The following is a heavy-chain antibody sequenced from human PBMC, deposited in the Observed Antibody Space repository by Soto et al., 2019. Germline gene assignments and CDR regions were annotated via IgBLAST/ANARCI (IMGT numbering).Heavy chain of an antibody. CDR3: AAGIAVADFDY. CDR2: IYYSGST. V-gene: IGHV4-59*01. D-gene: IGHD6-19*01. J-gene: IGHJ4*02. Sequence: QVQLQESGPGLVKPSETLSLTCTVSGGSISSYYWSWIRQPPGKGLEWIGYIYYSGSTNYTPSLESRVTISVDTSKNQFSLKLSSVTAADTAVYYCAAGIAVADFDYWGQGTLVTVSS. CDR1: GGSISSYY.